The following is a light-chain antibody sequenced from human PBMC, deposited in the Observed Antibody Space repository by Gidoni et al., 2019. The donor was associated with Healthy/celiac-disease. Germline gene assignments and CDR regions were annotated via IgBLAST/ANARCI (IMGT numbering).Light chain of an antibody. CDR1: QSLLHSNGYNY. V-gene: IGKV2-28*01. CDR3: MQALQTPHG. CDR2: LGS. J-gene: IGKJ1*01. Sequence: DIVMTQSPLSLPVTPGEPASISCRSSQSLLHSNGYNYLDWYLQKPGQSPQLLIYLGSNRASGVPDRFSGSGSGTDFTLKISRVEAEDVGVYYCMQALQTPHGFGQGTKVEIK.